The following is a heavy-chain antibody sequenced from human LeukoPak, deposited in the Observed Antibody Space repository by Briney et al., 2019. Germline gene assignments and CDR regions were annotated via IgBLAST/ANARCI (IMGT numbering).Heavy chain of an antibody. CDR1: GDSISSYY. Sequence: PSETLSLTCTVSGDSISSYYWNWIRQPPGKGLEWIGYIYYSGSTSYNPSLTIRVTISVDTSKNQFSLKLSSVTAADTAVYYCARLAAAAGYFDYWGQGTLVTVSS. V-gene: IGHV4-59*12. CDR2: IYYSGST. J-gene: IGHJ4*02. CDR3: ARLAAAAGYFDY. D-gene: IGHD6-13*01.